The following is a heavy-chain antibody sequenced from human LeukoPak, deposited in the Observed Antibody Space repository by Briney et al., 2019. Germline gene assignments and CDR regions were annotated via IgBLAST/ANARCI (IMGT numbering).Heavy chain of an antibody. CDR1: GGSFSGYY. CDR3: ARDRVRGQNDY. J-gene: IGHJ4*02. V-gene: IGHV4-34*01. Sequence: SETLSPTCAVYGGSFSGYYWSWIRQPPGKGLEWIGEINHSGSTNYNPSLKSRVTISVDTSKNQFSLKLSSVTAADTAVYYCARDRVRGQNDYWGQGTLVTVSS. D-gene: IGHD1-1*01. CDR2: INHSGST.